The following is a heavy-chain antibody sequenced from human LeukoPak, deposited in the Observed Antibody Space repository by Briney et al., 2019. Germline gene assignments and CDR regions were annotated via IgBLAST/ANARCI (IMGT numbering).Heavy chain of an antibody. V-gene: IGHV1-18*01. CDR3: ARGGTYSSSWYVFDY. J-gene: IGHJ4*02. D-gene: IGHD6-13*01. CDR2: ISAYNGNT. CDR1: GYTFTIYD. Sequence: ASVKVSCKASGYTFTIYDINWVRQATGQGLEWMGWISAYNGNTSYAQKLQGRVTMTTDTSTSTAYMELRSLRSDDTAVYYCARGGTYSSSWYVFDYWGQGTLVTVSS.